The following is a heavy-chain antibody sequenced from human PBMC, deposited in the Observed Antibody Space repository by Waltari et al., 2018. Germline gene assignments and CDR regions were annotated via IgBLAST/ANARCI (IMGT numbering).Heavy chain of an antibody. CDR1: GYTFTDYY. J-gene: IGHJ6*03. CDR3: ATPLLAYGSGKTNYYYMDV. CDR2: VDPEDGET. D-gene: IGHD3-10*01. V-gene: IGHV1-69-2*01. Sequence: EVQLVQSGAEVKKPGATVKISCKASGYTFTDYYMHWVQQAPGKGPEWMGRVDPEDGETIYAEKFQGRVTITADTSTDTAYMELSSLRSEDTAVYYCATPLLAYGSGKTNYYYMDVWGKGTTVTVSS.